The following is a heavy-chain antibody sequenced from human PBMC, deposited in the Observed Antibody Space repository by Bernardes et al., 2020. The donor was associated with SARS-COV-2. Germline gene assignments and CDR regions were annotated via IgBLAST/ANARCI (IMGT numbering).Heavy chain of an antibody. J-gene: IGHJ3*02. D-gene: IGHD6-19*01. CDR2: ISGSGGST. CDR1: GFTFSSYA. Sequence: GGSLRLSCAASGFTFSSYAMSWVRQAPGKGLEWVSAISGSGGSTYYADSVKGRFTISRDNSKNTLYLQMNSLRAEDTAVYYCAKDSRWSSSARKGDAFDIWGQGTMVTVSS. V-gene: IGHV3-23*01. CDR3: AKDSRWSSSARKGDAFDI.